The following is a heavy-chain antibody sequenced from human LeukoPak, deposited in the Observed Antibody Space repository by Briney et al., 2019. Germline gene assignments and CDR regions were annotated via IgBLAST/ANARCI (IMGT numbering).Heavy chain of an antibody. V-gene: IGHV3-48*02. D-gene: IGHD3-16*01. Sequence: GGSLRLSRAASGFPFSTYSINWVRQAPRKGLEWLSYIGTSSSTIYYADSVKGRFTISRDNAKNSLYLQMNSLRDEDTAVYYCARGVWYFDYWGQGTLVTVSS. CDR2: IGTSSSTI. CDR3: ARGVWYFDY. CDR1: GFPFSTYS. J-gene: IGHJ4*02.